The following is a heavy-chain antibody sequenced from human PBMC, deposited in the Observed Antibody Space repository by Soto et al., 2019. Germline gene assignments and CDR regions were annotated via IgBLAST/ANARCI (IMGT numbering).Heavy chain of an antibody. J-gene: IGHJ4*02. D-gene: IGHD5-12*01. CDR2: IRGSGGPT. CDR1: GVIFSNYA. V-gene: IGHV3-23*01. CDR3: VKDFRVGYDWTHD. Sequence: DVQLLESGGDLVQPGGSLRLSCAASGVIFSNYAMSWVRQAPGKGLEWVSLIRGSGGPTNYAESVKGRFTVSRDNSKNILLLQMNSLRAEDTAVYYCVKDFRVGYDWTHDWGQGTLVTVSS.